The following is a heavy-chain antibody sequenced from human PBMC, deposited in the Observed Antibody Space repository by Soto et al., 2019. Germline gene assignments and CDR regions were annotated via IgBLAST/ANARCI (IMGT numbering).Heavy chain of an antibody. V-gene: IGHV4-31*03. Sequence: QVQLQESGPGLVKPSQTLSLTCTVSGGSISSGGYYWSWIRQHPGKGLAGNGSIYYSGSTYYNPSLKSRVTISVDTSKNQFSLKLSSVTAADTAVYYCASLVAPDYYYYGMDVWGQGTTVTVSS. D-gene: IGHD6-6*01. CDR3: ASLVAPDYYYYGMDV. J-gene: IGHJ6*02. CDR1: GGSISSGGYY. CDR2: IYYSGST.